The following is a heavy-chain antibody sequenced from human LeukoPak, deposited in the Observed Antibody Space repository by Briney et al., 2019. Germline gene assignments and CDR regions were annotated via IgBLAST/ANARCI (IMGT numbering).Heavy chain of an antibody. V-gene: IGHV3-21*04. J-gene: IGHJ4*02. Sequence: GGSLRLSCAASGFTFSSYSMNWVRQAPGKGLEWVSSISSSSSYIYYVETVKGRFTISRDNARNSLYLQMNSLRSDDTAVYYCAGSLGYCTSNVCYLKYWGQGTLVTVSS. D-gene: IGHD2-8*01. CDR1: GFTFSSYS. CDR2: ISSSSSYI. CDR3: AGSLGYCTSNVCYLKY.